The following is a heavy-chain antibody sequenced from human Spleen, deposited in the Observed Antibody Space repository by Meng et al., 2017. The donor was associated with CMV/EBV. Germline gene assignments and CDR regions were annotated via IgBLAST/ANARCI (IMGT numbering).Heavy chain of an antibody. CDR1: GGSFSGYY. CDR3: AREVVPAAKLDY. V-gene: IGHV4-34*01. CDR2: INHSGST. D-gene: IGHD2-2*01. Sequence: QVQLQQWGAGLLKPSETLSLACAVDGGSFSGYYWSWIRQPPGKGLEWIGEINHSGSTNYNPSLKSRVTISVDTSKSQFFLNLSSVTAADTAVYYCAREVVPAAKLDYWGQGTLVTVSS. J-gene: IGHJ4*02.